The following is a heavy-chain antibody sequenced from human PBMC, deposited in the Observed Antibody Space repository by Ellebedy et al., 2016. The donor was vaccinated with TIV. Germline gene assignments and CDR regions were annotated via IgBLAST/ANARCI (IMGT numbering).Heavy chain of an antibody. D-gene: IGHD2/OR15-2a*01. CDR1: GFTFDDYA. CDR3: ARSFLNYFDY. V-gene: IGHV3-43D*03. CDR2: ISWDGGST. Sequence: LSLTXXASGFTFDDYAMHWVRQAPGKGLEWVSFISWDGGSTYYADSVKGRFTISRDNSKNSLYLQMNSLRAEDSALYYCARSFLNYFDYWGQGTLVTVSS. J-gene: IGHJ4*02.